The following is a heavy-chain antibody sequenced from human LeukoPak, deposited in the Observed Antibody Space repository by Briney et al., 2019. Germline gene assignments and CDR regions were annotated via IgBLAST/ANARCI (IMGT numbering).Heavy chain of an antibody. CDR2: ISSSSSYI. D-gene: IGHD6-13*01. J-gene: IGHJ4*02. CDR1: GFTFSSYS. Sequence: GGSLRLSCAASGFTFSSYSMNWVRQAPGKGLEWVSCISSSSSYIYYADSVKGRFTISRDNSRKTLYLQMNSLRAEDTAVYYCAKSDTPWGSWYYFDYWGQGTLVTVSS. CDR3: AKSDTPWGSWYYFDY. V-gene: IGHV3-21*04.